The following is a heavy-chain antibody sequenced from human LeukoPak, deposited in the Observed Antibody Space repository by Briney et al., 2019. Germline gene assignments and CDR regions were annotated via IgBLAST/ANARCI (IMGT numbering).Heavy chain of an antibody. CDR3: ARTHSYGLSGPFDY. V-gene: IGHV5-51*01. Sequence: VESLEISCKGSGYSFTTYWIGWVRQMPGKGLEWMGIIYPGDSDTRYSPSFQGQGTISADKSISTAYLQWSSLKASDTAMYYCARTHSYGLSGPFDYSGQGTLVTVSS. CDR2: IYPGDSDT. D-gene: IGHD5-18*01. CDR1: GYSFTTYW. J-gene: IGHJ4*02.